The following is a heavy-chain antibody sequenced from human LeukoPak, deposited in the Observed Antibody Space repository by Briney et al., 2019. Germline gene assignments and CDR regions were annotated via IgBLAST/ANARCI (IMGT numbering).Heavy chain of an antibody. J-gene: IGHJ5*02. D-gene: IGHD1-14*01. V-gene: IGHV4-34*01. Sequence: SETLSLTCAVYGGSFSGYYWSWIRQPPGKGLEWIGEINHSGSTNYNPSLKSRVTISVDTSTNQFSLKLSSVIAADTAAYYCARAVFKGFDPWGQGTLVTVSS. CDR3: ARAVFKGFDP. CDR1: GGSFSGYY. CDR2: INHSGST.